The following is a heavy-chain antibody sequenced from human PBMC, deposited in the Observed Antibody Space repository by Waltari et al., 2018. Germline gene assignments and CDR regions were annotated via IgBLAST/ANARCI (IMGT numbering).Heavy chain of an antibody. Sequence: QVQLQESGPGLMKPSETLSLTCSVSGGSISSYYWNWIRQPPGKGREWIGYIHHSGSTKCNPSLKSRGTMSVDTSKGQFSLRLTSVTAADTAVYYCARWDSSGRYYGDWGQGTPVTVSS. V-gene: IGHV4-59*08. CDR1: GGSISSYY. D-gene: IGHD3-22*01. CDR2: IHHSGST. CDR3: ARWDSSGRYYGD. J-gene: IGHJ4*02.